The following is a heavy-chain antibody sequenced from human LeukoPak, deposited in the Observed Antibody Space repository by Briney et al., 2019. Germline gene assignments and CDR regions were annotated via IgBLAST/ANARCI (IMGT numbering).Heavy chain of an antibody. V-gene: IGHV3-53*01. J-gene: IGHJ4*02. CDR3: ARERRFGSGSYYNVLDY. Sequence: GGSLRLSCAASGFTVSSDYMSWVRQAPGKGLEWVSVIYSGGSTYYADSVKGRFTISRDNSKNTLYLQMNSLRAEDTAVYYCARERRFGSGSYYNVLDYWGQGTLVTVSS. D-gene: IGHD3-10*01. CDR1: GFTVSSDY. CDR2: IYSGGST.